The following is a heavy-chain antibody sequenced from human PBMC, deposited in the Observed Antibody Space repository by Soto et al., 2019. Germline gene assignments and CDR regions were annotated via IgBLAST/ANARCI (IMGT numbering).Heavy chain of an antibody. Sequence: ASVKVSCKASGYTFSSYAMHWVRQAPGQRLEWMGWINAGNGNTKYSQRFQGRVTITRDTSASTAYMELSSLRSEDTAVYYCASPRNENYYDSSGYYSFDYWGQGTLVTVSS. CDR3: ASPRNENYYDSSGYYSFDY. CDR2: INAGNGNT. J-gene: IGHJ4*02. CDR1: GYTFSSYA. D-gene: IGHD3-22*01. V-gene: IGHV1-3*01.